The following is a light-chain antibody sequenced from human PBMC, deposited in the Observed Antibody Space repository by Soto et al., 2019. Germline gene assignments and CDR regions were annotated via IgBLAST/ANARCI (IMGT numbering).Light chain of an antibody. CDR2: EVN. J-gene: IGLJ1*01. CDR3: TSYAGGNNV. CDR1: SSDVGGYNY. V-gene: IGLV2-8*01. Sequence: QSALTQPPSASGSPGQSVTISCTGTSSDVGGYNYVSWYQQHPCKVPKLMVYEVNKRPSGVPDRFSGSKSCNTAALTVSGLQAEDEADYYCTSYAGGNNVFGTGTKVTVL.